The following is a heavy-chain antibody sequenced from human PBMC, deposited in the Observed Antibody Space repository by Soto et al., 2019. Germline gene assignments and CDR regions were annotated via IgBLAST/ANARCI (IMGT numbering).Heavy chain of an antibody. CDR1: GFTFSSYG. CDR3: ARETSITIFGVVISHFDY. V-gene: IGHV3-33*01. CDR2: IWYDGSNK. J-gene: IGHJ4*02. D-gene: IGHD3-3*01. Sequence: LRLSCAASGFTFSSYGMHWVRQAPGKGLEWVAVIWYDGSNKYYADSVKGRFTISRDNSKNTLYLQMNSLRAEDTAVYYCARETSITIFGVVISHFDYWGQGTLVTVSS.